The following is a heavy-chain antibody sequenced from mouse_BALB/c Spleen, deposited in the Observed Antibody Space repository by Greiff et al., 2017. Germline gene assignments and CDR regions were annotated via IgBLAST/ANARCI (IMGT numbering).Heavy chain of an antibody. V-gene: IGHV5-17*02. D-gene: IGHD2-14*01. CDR3: ARNEVRDAMDY. Sequence: EVMLVESGGGLVQPGGSRKLSCAASGFTFSSFGMHWVRQAPEKGLEWVAYISSGSSTIYYADTVKGRFTISRDNPKNTLFLQMTSLRSEDTAMYYCARNEVRDAMDYWGQGTSVTVSS. J-gene: IGHJ4*01. CDR1: GFTFSSFG. CDR2: ISSGSSTI.